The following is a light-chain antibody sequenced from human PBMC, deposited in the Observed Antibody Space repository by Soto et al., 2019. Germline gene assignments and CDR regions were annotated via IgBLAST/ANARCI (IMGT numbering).Light chain of an antibody. Sequence: QSVLTQPASVSGSPGQSITISCTGTSSDVGGYNYVSWYQQHPGKAPKLMIYDVSNRPSGVARRFSGSKSGTTASLTISGLHADDADYYYCSSYSSSSTEVFGAGTKLTVL. J-gene: IGLJ2*01. V-gene: IGLV2-14*01. CDR3: SSYSSSSTEV. CDR2: DVS. CDR1: SSDVGGYNY.